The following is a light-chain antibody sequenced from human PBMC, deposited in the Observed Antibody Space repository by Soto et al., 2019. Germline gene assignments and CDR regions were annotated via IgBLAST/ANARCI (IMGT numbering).Light chain of an antibody. CDR2: GAS. CDR1: QTVRSRY. J-gene: IGKJ1*01. CDR3: QQYATSPWT. V-gene: IGKV3-20*01. Sequence: EIVLTQSPGTLSFSPGERATLSCRASQTVRSRYLAWYQQKPGQAPRLLIYGASNRATGIPDRFSGSGSGTDFTLTITRLEPEDFAVYYCQQYATSPWTFGQGTKVEIK.